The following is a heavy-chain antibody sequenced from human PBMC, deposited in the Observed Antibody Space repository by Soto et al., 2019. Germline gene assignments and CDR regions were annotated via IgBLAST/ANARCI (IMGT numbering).Heavy chain of an antibody. D-gene: IGHD1-26*01. J-gene: IGHJ6*02. CDR3: ASGYSGSYSGYYYGMDV. V-gene: IGHV1-69*06. CDR1: GGTFSSYA. Sequence: GASVKVSCKASGGTFSSYAISWVRQAPGQGLEWMGGIIPIFGTANYAQKFQGRVTITADKSTSTAYMELSSLRSEDTAVYYCASGYSGSYSGYYYGMDVWGQGTTVTVSS. CDR2: IIPIFGTA.